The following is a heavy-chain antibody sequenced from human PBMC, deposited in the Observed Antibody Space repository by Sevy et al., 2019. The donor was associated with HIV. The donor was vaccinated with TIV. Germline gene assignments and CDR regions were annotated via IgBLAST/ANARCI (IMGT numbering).Heavy chain of an antibody. D-gene: IGHD1-7*01. CDR2: IYTSGNT. Sequence: SETLYLTCTVSGGSISSYYWSWIRHPAGKGLEWIGRIYTSGNTNYNPSLKSRVTMSVDTSKNQFSLKLSSVTAADTAVYYCARVPPLELSDYYFDYWGQGTLVTVSS. J-gene: IGHJ4*02. CDR3: ARVPPLELSDYYFDY. CDR1: GGSISSYY. V-gene: IGHV4-4*07.